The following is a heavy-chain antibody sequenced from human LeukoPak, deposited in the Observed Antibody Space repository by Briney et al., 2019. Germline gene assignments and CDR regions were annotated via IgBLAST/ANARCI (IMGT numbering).Heavy chain of an antibody. CDR2: IRYDGSNK. CDR3: AKEHYDSSGYYDY. V-gene: IGHV3-30*02. CDR1: GFTFSSYD. D-gene: IGHD3-22*01. Sequence: GGSLRLSCAASGFTFSSYDIHWVRQAPGKGLEWVAFIRYDGSNKYYADSVRGRFTISRDNSKNTLYLQMNSLRAEDTAVYYCAKEHYDSSGYYDYWGQGTLVTVSS. J-gene: IGHJ4*02.